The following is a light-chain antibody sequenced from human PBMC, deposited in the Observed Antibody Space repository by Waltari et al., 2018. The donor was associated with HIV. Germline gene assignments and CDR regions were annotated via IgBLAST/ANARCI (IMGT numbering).Light chain of an antibody. J-gene: IGLJ2*01. V-gene: IGLV1-40*01. CDR3: QSYDSSLGGSV. CDR2: GNS. Sequence: QSVLTQPPSVSGAPGQRVTISCTGSSSNIGAGYHVHWYQQLPGTAPKLLIYGNSNRPSGVPDRVAGSKSGTSASLAITGLQAEDEADYYCQSYDSSLGGSVFGGGTNLTVL. CDR1: SSNIGAGYH.